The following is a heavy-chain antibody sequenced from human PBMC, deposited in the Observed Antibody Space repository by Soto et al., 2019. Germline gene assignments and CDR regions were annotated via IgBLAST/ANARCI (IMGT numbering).Heavy chain of an antibody. CDR3: ARDYDSSGQGGAFDI. J-gene: IGHJ3*02. Sequence: GGSLRLSCAASGFTFSSYAMSWVRQAPGKGLEWVSAISGSGGSTYYADSVKGRFTISRDNAKNSLYLQMNSLRAEDTAVYYCARDYDSSGQGGAFDIWGQGTMVTVSS. D-gene: IGHD3-22*01. V-gene: IGHV3-23*01. CDR1: GFTFSSYA. CDR2: ISGSGGST.